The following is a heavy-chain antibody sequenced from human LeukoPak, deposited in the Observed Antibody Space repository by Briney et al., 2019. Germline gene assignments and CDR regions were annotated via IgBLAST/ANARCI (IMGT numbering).Heavy chain of an antibody. D-gene: IGHD2-8*01. CDR2: IYTRGST. CDR1: GGSISSYD. Sequence: SETLSLTCTVSGGSISSYDWSWIRQPAGKGLEWIGRIYTRGSTNYNPSLKSRVSMSVDTSKNQFSLKLSSVTAADTAVYYCARVPVKGMVYALDYWGQGTLVTVSS. V-gene: IGHV4-4*07. J-gene: IGHJ4*02. CDR3: ARVPVKGMVYALDY.